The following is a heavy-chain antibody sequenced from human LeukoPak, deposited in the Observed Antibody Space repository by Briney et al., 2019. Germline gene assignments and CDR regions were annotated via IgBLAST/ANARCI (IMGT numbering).Heavy chain of an antibody. D-gene: IGHD4-17*01. J-gene: IGHJ4*02. CDR2: INQSGST. Sequence: PSETLSLTCAVYGESLSGYYWIWIRQPPGKGLEWIGEINQSGSTNYNPSLKSRVTISVDTSKNQFSLKLSSVTAADTAVYYCARDLYGAFDYWGQGTLVTVSS. CDR3: ARDLYGAFDY. CDR1: GESLSGYY. V-gene: IGHV4-34*01.